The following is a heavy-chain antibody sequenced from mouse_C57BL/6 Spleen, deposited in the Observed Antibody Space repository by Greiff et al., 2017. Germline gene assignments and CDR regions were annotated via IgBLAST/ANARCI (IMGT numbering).Heavy chain of an antibody. D-gene: IGHD3-3*01. Sequence: VQLQQPGAELVMPGASVKLSCTASGYTFTSYWMPWVQQRPGQGLEWLGEIDPSDSYTNYTPKFQGKSPLTVDKSSSTAYMQLSSLTSEDSAVYYCARRGGRDYAMDDGGQGTSVTGSS. J-gene: IGHJ4*01. V-gene: IGHV1-69*01. CDR3: ARRGGRDYAMDD. CDR2: IDPSDSYT. CDR1: GYTFTSYW.